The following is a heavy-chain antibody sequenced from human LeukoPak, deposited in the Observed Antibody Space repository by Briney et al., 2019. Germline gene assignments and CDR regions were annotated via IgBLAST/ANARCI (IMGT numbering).Heavy chain of an antibody. CDR1: GFTFSSYA. Sequence: GGSLRLSCAASGFTFSSYAMHWVRQAPGKGLEWVAVISYDGSNKYYADSVKGRFTISRDNSKNTLYLQMNSLRAEDTAVYYCARSEDVVVPAAMADYWGQGTLVTVSS. J-gene: IGHJ4*02. CDR3: ARSEDVVVPAAMADY. V-gene: IGHV3-30-3*01. D-gene: IGHD2-2*01. CDR2: ISYDGSNK.